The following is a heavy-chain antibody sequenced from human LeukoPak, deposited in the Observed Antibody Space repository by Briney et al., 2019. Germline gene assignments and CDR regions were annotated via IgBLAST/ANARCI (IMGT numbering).Heavy chain of an antibody. D-gene: IGHD6-13*01. CDR1: GGTFSSYT. J-gene: IGHJ6*02. CDR2: IIPILGIA. CDR3: ARDEQQLDLYYYGMDV. Sequence: SVTVSCKASGGTFSSYTISWVRQGPGQGLEWMGRIIPILGIANYAQKFQGRVTITADKSTSTAYMELSSLRSEDTAVYYCARDEQQLDLYYYGMDVWGQGTTVTVSS. V-gene: IGHV1-69*04.